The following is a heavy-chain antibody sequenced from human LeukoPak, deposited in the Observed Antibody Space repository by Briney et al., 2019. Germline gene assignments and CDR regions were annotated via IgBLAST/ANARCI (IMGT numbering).Heavy chain of an antibody. J-gene: IGHJ3*02. CDR3: AREVAAAALIVAFDI. Sequence: GASVKVSCKASGYTFTGYYMHWVRQATGQGLEWMGWMNPNSGNTGYAQKFQGRVTMTRNTSISTAYMELSRLRSDDTAVYYCAREVAAAALIVAFDIWGQGTMVTVSS. CDR1: GYTFTGYY. D-gene: IGHD6-13*01. CDR2: MNPNSGNT. V-gene: IGHV1-8*02.